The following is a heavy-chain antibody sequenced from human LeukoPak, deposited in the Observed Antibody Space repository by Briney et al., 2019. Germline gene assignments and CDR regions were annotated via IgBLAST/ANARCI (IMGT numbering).Heavy chain of an antibody. CDR3: ARAGGRSWFDP. CDR2: LNPNSGGT. Sequence: ASVKVSCKASGYSFTGHYIHWVRQAPGQGLEWMGWLNPNSGGTKFAQKFQGRVTMTTDTSMSTAYMELSRLTSDDTAVYYCARAGGRSWFDPWGQGTLVTVSS. CDR1: GYSFTGHY. V-gene: IGHV1-2*02. J-gene: IGHJ5*02.